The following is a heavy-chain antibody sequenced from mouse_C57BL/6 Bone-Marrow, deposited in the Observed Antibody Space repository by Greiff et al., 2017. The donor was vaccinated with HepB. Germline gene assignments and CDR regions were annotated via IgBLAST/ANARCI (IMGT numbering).Heavy chain of an antibody. Sequence: VQLQQPGAELVMPGASVKLSCKASGYTFTSYWMPWVKQRPGQGLEWIGEIDPSDSYTNYNQKFKGKSTLTVDKSSSTTYMQLSSLTSEDSAVYDLARPGGSSRWYFDFWGTGTTVTVSS. D-gene: IGHD1-1*01. CDR2: IDPSDSYT. CDR3: ARPGGSSRWYFDF. V-gene: IGHV1-69*01. J-gene: IGHJ1*03. CDR1: GYTFTSYW.